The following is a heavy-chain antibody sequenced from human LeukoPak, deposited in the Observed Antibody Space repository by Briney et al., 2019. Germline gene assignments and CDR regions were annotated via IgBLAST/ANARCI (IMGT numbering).Heavy chain of an antibody. CDR3: ARHATSGYCSSTSCPYWYFDL. CDR2: IYYSGST. Sequence: SETLSLTCTVSGGSTSSSSYYWGWIRQPPGKGLEWIGSIYYSGSTYYNPSLKSRVTISVDMSKNQFSLKLSSVTAADTAVYYCARHATSGYCSSTSCPYWYFDLWGRGTLVTVSS. CDR1: GGSTSSSSYY. V-gene: IGHV4-39*01. J-gene: IGHJ2*01. D-gene: IGHD2-2*01.